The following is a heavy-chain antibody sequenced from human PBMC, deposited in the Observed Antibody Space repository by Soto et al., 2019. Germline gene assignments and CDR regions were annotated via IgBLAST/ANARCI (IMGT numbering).Heavy chain of an antibody. CDR2: INPNRGGT. V-gene: IGHV1-2*04. J-gene: IGHJ6*02. CDR3: ARDNPSYSSGWSGRNYGMDV. CDR1: GYTFTGYY. Sequence: QVQLVQSGAEVKKPGASVKVSCKASGYTFTGYYMHWVRQAPGQGLEWMGWINPNRGGTNYAQKFQGWVTMTRDTSISTAYMELSRLRSDDTAVYYCARDNPSYSSGWSGRNYGMDVWGQGTTVTVSS. D-gene: IGHD6-19*01.